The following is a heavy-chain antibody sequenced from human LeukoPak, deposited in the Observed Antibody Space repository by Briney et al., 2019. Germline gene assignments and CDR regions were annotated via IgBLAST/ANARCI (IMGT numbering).Heavy chain of an antibody. D-gene: IGHD3-9*01. J-gene: IGHJ4*02. CDR1: GFTFSSYW. CDR3: ARDEYDILTGKELDY. V-gene: IGHV3-7*03. CDR2: MKQDGSEK. Sequence: GGSLRLSCAASGFTFSSYWMSWVRQAPGKGLEWVANMKQDGSEKYYVDSVKGRFTISRDNAKNSLYLQMNSLRAEDTAVYYCARDEYDILTGKELDYWGQGTLVTVSS.